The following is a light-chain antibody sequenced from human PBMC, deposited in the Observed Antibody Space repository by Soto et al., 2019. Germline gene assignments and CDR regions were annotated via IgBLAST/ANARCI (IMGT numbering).Light chain of an antibody. J-gene: IGLJ1*01. V-gene: IGLV2-11*01. CDR3: CSYAGNCTPFV. CDR1: SSDVGGYNY. CDR2: DVS. Sequence: QSALTQPRSVSGSPGQSVTISCTGTSSDVGGYNYVSWYQQHPDKAPKLVIYDVSKRPSGVPDRFSGSKSGNTASLTISGLQAEDEDDYYCCSYAGNCTPFVFGTGTKVTVL.